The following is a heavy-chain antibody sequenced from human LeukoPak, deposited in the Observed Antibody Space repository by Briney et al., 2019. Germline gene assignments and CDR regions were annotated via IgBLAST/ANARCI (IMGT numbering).Heavy chain of an antibody. CDR3: ARDSGTTGDVKFDP. Sequence: SETLSLTCTVSGGSISNYYLSWIRQPAGKGLEWIGRIYPGGNNYKPSLKSRVTMSIDTSKNQLSLKLTSVTAADTAVYYCARDSGTTGDVKFDPWGQGTLVTVSS. CDR2: IYPGGN. J-gene: IGHJ5*02. CDR1: GGSISNYY. D-gene: IGHD3-10*01. V-gene: IGHV4-4*07.